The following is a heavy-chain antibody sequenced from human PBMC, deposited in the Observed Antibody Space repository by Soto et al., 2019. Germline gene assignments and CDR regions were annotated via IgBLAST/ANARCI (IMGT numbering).Heavy chain of an antibody. J-gene: IGHJ4*02. CDR2: IIPLLDIA. CDR1: GGTFSNDI. V-gene: IGHV1-69*08. Sequence: QVQVVQSGAEVKKPGSSVKVSCKASGGTFSNDIITWVRQAPGQRLEWMGRIIPLLDIANYAQKFQGRVTITADKSTSTAYMELNRLRSEDTAVYYCVRDSPIGSTYSGYDGIDYWGQGTLVTVSS. D-gene: IGHD5-12*01. CDR3: VRDSPIGSTYSGYDGIDY.